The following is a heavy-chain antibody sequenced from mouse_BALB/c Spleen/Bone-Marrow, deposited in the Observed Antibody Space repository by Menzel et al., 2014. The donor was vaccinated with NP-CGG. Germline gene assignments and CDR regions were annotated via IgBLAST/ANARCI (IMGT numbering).Heavy chain of an antibody. CDR1: GYTFTSYW. J-gene: IGHJ2*01. Sequence: SGAELVKPGASVRPSCKASGYTFTSYWMHWVKQRPGQGLEWIGEIDPSDSYTNYNQKFKGKATLTVDKSSSTAYMQLSSPTSEDSAVYYCARREYYGSSYLYFDYWGQGTTLTVSS. CDR3: ARREYYGSSYLYFDY. D-gene: IGHD1-1*01. CDR2: IDPSDSYT. V-gene: IGHV1-69*02.